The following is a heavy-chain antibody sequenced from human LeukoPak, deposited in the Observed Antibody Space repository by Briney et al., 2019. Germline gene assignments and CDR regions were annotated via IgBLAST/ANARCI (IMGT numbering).Heavy chain of an antibody. Sequence: GGSLRLSCAASGFTFSSYAMSWVRQAPGKGLEWVTFIRSDANRKYYADSVKGRFAISRDTSKNTLYLQMNSLNTEDTAVYYCARDQGAYYYGSVLDYCGQGTLVTVSS. D-gene: IGHD3-10*01. V-gene: IGHV3-30*02. J-gene: IGHJ4*02. CDR2: IRSDANRK. CDR1: GFTFSSYA. CDR3: ARDQGAYYYGSVLDY.